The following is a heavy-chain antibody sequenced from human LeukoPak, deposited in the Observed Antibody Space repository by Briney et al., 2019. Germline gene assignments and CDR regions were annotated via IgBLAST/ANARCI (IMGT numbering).Heavy chain of an antibody. CDR1: GYTFTGYY. CDR3: ARELARSRAFDI. D-gene: IGHD3-3*02. Sequence: ASVRVSCKASGYTFTGYYMHWVRQAPGQGLEWMGWINPNSGGTNYAQKFQGWVTMTRGTSISTAYMELSRLRSDDTAVYYCARELARSRAFDIWGQGTMVTVSS. J-gene: IGHJ3*02. V-gene: IGHV1-2*04. CDR2: INPNSGGT.